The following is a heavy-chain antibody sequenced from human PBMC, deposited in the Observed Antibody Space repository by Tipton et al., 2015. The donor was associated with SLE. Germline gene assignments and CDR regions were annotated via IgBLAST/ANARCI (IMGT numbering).Heavy chain of an antibody. CDR3: SKDVRAVSGDAFDI. CDR1: GFTFSSYS. Sequence: SLRLSCAAPGFTFSSYSMNWVRQAPGKGLEWVSYISSSTSIILYADSVKGRFTISRDNAKNSLYLQMNSLRAEDTAVYYCSKDVRAVSGDAFDIWGQGTMVTVSS. CDR2: ISSSTSII. J-gene: IGHJ3*02. V-gene: IGHV3-48*01. D-gene: IGHD6-19*01.